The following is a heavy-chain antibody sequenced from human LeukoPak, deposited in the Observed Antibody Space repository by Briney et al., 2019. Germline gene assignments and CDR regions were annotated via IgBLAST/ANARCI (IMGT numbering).Heavy chain of an antibody. Sequence: SETLSLTCTVSGGSISSYYWSWIRQPAGKGLEWIGRIYTSGSTNYNPSLKSRVTMSVDTSKNQFSLKLSSVTAADTAVYCCARERISDYYDSSGYYPRIDYYYGMDVWGQGTTVTVSS. D-gene: IGHD3-22*01. CDR3: ARERISDYYDSSGYYPRIDYYYGMDV. CDR2: IYTSGST. CDR1: GGSISSYY. V-gene: IGHV4-4*07. J-gene: IGHJ6*02.